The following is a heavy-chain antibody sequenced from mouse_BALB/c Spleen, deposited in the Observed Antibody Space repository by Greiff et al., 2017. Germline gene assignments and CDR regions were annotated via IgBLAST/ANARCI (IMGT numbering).Heavy chain of an antibody. J-gene: IGHJ1*01. CDR3: ARNYYGSSYSYWYFDV. V-gene: IGHV2-2*02. CDR2: IWSGGST. Sequence: VQLQESGPGLVQPSQSLSITCTVSGFSLTSYGVHWVRQSPGKGLEWLGVIWSGGSTDYNAAFISRLSISKDNSKSQVFFKMNSLQANDTAIYYCARNYYGSSYSYWYFDVWGAGTTVTVSS. D-gene: IGHD1-1*01. CDR1: GFSLTSYG.